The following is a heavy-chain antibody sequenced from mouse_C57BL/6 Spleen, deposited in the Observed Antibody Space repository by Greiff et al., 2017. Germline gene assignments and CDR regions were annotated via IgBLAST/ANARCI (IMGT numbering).Heavy chain of an antibody. CDR3: VRHDPVNYFDY. V-gene: IGHV10-1*01. Sequence: EVQLVESGGGLVQPKGSLKLSCAASGFSFNTYAMNWVRQAPGKGLEWVARIRSKSNNYATYYADSVKDRFTISRDDSESMLYLQMNNLKTEDTAMYYCVRHDPVNYFDYWGQGTTLTVSS. CDR2: IRSKSNNYAT. J-gene: IGHJ2*01. CDR1: GFSFNTYA.